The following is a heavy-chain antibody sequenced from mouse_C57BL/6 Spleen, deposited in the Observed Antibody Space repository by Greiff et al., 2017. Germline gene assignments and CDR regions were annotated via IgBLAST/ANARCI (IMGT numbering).Heavy chain of an antibody. D-gene: IGHD2-4*01. Sequence: VKLQQSGAELVKPGASVKISCKASGYAFSSYWMNLVKQRPGKGLEWIGQIYPGDGDTNYNGKFKGKATLTADKSASTDYMQLSSLTSEDSAVYFCAISRAIYDYDCDYWGQGTTLTVSS. CDR3: AISRAIYDYDCDY. CDR2: IYPGDGDT. CDR1: GYAFSSYW. J-gene: IGHJ2*01. V-gene: IGHV1-80*01.